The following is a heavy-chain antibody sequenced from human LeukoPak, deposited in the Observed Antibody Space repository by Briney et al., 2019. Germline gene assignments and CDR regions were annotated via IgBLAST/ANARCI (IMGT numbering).Heavy chain of an antibody. CDR2: IYSGGST. CDR1: GFTVSSNY. D-gene: IGHD2-2*01. Sequence: XXCAXSGFTVSSNYXSWVRQAPGKGLXWVSVIYSGGSTHYADSGKGRFTISRDNSKKTLDLQMNSLRAEDTAVYYCARDSADCSSTSCSWYYYYYMDVWGKGTTVTVSS. J-gene: IGHJ6*03. V-gene: IGHV3-66*02. CDR3: ARDSADCSSTSCSWYYYYYMDV.